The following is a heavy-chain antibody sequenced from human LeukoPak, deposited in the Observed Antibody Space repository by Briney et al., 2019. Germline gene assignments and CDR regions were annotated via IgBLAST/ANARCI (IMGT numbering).Heavy chain of an antibody. Sequence: PGGSLRLSCAASGFTFSSYGMHWVRQAPGKGLEWVAVISYDGSNKYYADSVKGRFTISRDNSKNTLYLQMNSLRAEDTAVYYCAKDMGPDYGDYDDAFDIWGQGTMVTVSS. CDR1: GFTFSSYG. CDR2: ISYDGSNK. V-gene: IGHV3-30*18. CDR3: AKDMGPDYGDYDDAFDI. J-gene: IGHJ3*02. D-gene: IGHD4-17*01.